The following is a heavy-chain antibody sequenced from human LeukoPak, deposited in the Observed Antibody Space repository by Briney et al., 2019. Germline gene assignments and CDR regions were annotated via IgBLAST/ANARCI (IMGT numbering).Heavy chain of an antibody. CDR1: GFTSSSYA. CDR3: AKDANDSSGYYLGSDYYYYMDV. D-gene: IGHD3-22*01. CDR2: ISGSGGST. V-gene: IGHV3-23*01. Sequence: PGGSLRLSGAASGFTSSSYAMSWVRQAPGKGLEWVSAISGSGGSTYYADSVKGRFTISRDNSKNTLYLQMNSLRAEDTAVYYCAKDANDSSGYYLGSDYYYYMDVWGKGTTVTVSS. J-gene: IGHJ6*03.